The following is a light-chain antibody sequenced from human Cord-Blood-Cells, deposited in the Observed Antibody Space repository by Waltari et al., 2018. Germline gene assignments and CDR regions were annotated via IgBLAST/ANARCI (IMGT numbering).Light chain of an antibody. Sequence: AIRMTQSPSSFSASTGDRVTITCRASQGISSYLAWYQQKPGEAPKLLIYAASTLQSGVPSRFGGSGSGTDFTLTISCLQAEDFATYYCQQYYSYPQTFGQETKVEIK. J-gene: IGKJ1*01. V-gene: IGKV1-8*01. CDR1: QGISSY. CDR3: QQYYSYPQT. CDR2: AAS.